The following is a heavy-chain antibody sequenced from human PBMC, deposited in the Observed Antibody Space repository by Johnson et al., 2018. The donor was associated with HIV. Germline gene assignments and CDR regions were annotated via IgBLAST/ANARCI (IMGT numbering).Heavy chain of an antibody. V-gene: IGHV3-11*01. J-gene: IGHJ3*02. CDR3: GKYMVISGRYLGGAFDI. Sequence: QMQLVESGGGLVKPGGSLRLSCAASGFTFSNYYMSWVRQAPGKGLEWVSYISSSGSTHYYDSAMEGRITISSDNAKNILYLRMNSMRAEDTALYYCGKYMVISGRYLGGAFDIWGQGTMVTVSS. CDR2: ISSSGSTH. D-gene: IGHD1-26*01. CDR1: GFTFSNYY.